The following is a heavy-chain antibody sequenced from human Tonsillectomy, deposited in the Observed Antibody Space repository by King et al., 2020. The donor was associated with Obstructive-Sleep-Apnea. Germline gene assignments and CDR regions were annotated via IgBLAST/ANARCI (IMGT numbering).Heavy chain of an antibody. V-gene: IGHV3-30-3*01. CDR2: ISYDGSNK. CDR3: ARDRESSSWPRPDY. D-gene: IGHD6-13*01. CDR1: GFTFSSYA. Sequence: VQLVESGGGVVQPGRSLRLSCAASGFTFSSYAMHWVRQAPGKGLEWVAVISYDGSNKYYADSVKGRFTISRDNSKNTLYLQMNSRRAEDTAVYYCARDRESSSWPRPDYWGQGTLVTVSS. J-gene: IGHJ4*02.